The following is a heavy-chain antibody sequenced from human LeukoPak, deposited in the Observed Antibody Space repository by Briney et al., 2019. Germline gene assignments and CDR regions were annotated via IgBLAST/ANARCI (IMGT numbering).Heavy chain of an antibody. Sequence: PGGSLRLSCEASGFIFSNYGMHWVRQAPGKGLEWLALIWYEGQTKFCADSVKGRFTISRDNSGNTLFLHMTNLRVEDTAVYYCAREWGRIAVAGGPGYWGQGALVTVSS. V-gene: IGHV3-33*01. CDR2: IWYEGQTK. CDR3: AREWGRIAVAGGPGY. D-gene: IGHD6-19*01. CDR1: GFIFSNYG. J-gene: IGHJ4*02.